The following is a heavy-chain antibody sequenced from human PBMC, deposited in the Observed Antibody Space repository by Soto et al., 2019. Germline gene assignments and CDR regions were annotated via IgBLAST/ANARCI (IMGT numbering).Heavy chain of an antibody. Sequence: GFLRLSCAASGFTFISYAMIFFRHSPFKWLEWVSGISGSGGRTYYADSVKGRFTISRDNSKHTLYLQMNSLRAEDTAVYYCAKADDFWSGYHIYYYYGMDVWGQGTTVTVSS. CDR2: ISGSGGRT. J-gene: IGHJ6*02. CDR1: GFTFISYA. CDR3: AKADDFWSGYHIYYYYGMDV. D-gene: IGHD3-3*01. V-gene: IGHV3-23*01.